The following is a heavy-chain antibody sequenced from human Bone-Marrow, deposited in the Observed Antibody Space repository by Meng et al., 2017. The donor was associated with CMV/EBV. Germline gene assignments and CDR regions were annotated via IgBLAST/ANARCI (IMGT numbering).Heavy chain of an antibody. J-gene: IGHJ6*02. V-gene: IGHV3-30*03. CDR1: GFTLSNYG. CDR2: TSFDGTNE. CDR3: ARDKGYGMDV. Sequence: GESLKISCVASGFTLSNYGIHFLRQSPGKGLEWVAVTSFDGTNEYYEDSVKGRFTISRDYAKNTVYLQMNSLRAEDTAVYYCARDKGYGMDVWGQGTTVTVSS.